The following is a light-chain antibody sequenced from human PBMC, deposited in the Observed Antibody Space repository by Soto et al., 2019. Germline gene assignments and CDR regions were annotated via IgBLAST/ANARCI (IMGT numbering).Light chain of an antibody. Sequence: DIVMTQFPDSLAVSLGERATINCKSSQSVLYNSNSKNYLAWYQQKPGQPPKLLISWASTRASGVPDRFGGSGSGTDFTLTISNLQAEDVAIYFCHQHLSIPLTVGPGTKVDIK. CDR2: WAS. V-gene: IGKV4-1*01. CDR3: HQHLSIPLT. CDR1: QSVLYNSNSKNY. J-gene: IGKJ3*01.